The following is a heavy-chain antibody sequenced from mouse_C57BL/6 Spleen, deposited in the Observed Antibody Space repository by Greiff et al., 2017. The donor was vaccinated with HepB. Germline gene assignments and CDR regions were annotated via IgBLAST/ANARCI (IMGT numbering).Heavy chain of an antibody. CDR1: GYSFPSYY. CDR3: ARSDGSIPDD. Sequence: VQLQQSGPELVKPGASVKISCKASGYSFPSYYIHWVKQRPGQGLEWIGWIYPGSGNTKYNEKFKGKATLTADTSSSTAYMQLSSLTSEDSAVYYCARSDGSIPDDWGQGTTLTVSS. J-gene: IGHJ2*01. V-gene: IGHV1-66*01. CDR2: IYPGSGNT. D-gene: IGHD1-1*01.